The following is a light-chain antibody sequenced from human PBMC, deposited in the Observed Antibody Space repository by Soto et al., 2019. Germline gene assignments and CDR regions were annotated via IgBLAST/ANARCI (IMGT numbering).Light chain of an antibody. Sequence: EIVLTQSPATLSLSPGERATLSCRASQSVSYLAWYQQKPGQTPRLLIYDAPNRATGIPARFSGTGSGTEFTLTINSLQSEDFAVYYCQQYNNWPRTFGQGTKVDIK. CDR2: DAP. V-gene: IGKV3-11*01. CDR1: QSVSY. J-gene: IGKJ1*01. CDR3: QQYNNWPRT.